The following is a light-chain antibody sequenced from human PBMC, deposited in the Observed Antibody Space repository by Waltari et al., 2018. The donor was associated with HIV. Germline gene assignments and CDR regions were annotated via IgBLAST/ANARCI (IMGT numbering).Light chain of an antibody. J-gene: IGKJ5*01. CDR1: QNVSSN. V-gene: IGKV3D-15*01. CDR3: QQYKKWPLT. Sequence: EIVMMQSPATLSVSPGERATLSCRPSQNVSSNLALYQQKVGQAPRLLMFGASTGATGIPTRFSGSGSGTEFTLTISSLQSEDFAVYYCQQYKKWPLTFGQGTRLEIK. CDR2: GAS.